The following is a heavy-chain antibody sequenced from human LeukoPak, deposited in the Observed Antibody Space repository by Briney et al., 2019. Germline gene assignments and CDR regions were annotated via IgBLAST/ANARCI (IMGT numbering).Heavy chain of an antibody. CDR3: ARDSTYYYESGSSGPHYFDN. J-gene: IGHJ4*02. Sequence: GGSLRLSCAASGFTFSSNWMSWVRQAPGKGLEWVANIKEDGSEKYYVDSVKGRFTISRDNAKNSLFLQMSSLRAEDTAIYYCARDSTYYYESGSSGPHYFDNWGQGTLVTVSS. D-gene: IGHD3-10*01. V-gene: IGHV3-7*01. CDR2: IKEDGSEK. CDR1: GFTFSSNW.